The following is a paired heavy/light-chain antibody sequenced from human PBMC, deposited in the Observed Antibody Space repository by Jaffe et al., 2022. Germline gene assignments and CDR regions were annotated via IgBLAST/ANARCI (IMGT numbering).Light chain of an antibody. CDR3: QQYAGSPWT. V-gene: IGKV3-20*01. CDR2: GAS. Sequence: EIVLTQSPGTLSLSPGERATLSCRASQTFNNNFLAWYQQKPGQAPRLLISGASSRATGIPDRFSGSGSGTDFTLTISRLEPEDFAVYYCQQYAGSPWTFGQGTKVEIK. CDR1: QTFNNNF. J-gene: IGKJ1*01.
Heavy chain of an antibody. J-gene: IGHJ4*02. CDR1: DGSMNSYY. D-gene: IGHD2-21*01. Sequence: QVQLQESGPGLVKPSETLSLMCTVSDGSMNSYYWNWIRQPPGKGLEWIGYIYYTGTTNYDPSLQSRVTISVDTSNNQFSLKLSSVTAADTAVYYCARAISHRSYFDYWGRGTLVSVSS. V-gene: IGHV4-59*01. CDR2: IYYTGTT. CDR3: ARAISHRSYFDY.